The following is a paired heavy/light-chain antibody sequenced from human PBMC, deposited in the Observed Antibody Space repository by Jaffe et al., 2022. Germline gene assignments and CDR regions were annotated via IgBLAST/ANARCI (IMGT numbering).Light chain of an antibody. Sequence: SYELTQPPSVSVSPGQTASITCSGDKLGDKYACWYQQKPGQSPVLVIYQDSKRPSGIPERFSGSNSGNTATLTISGTQAMDEADYYCQAWDSSTPVVFGGGTKLTVL. V-gene: IGLV3-1*01. CDR3: QAWDSSTPVV. J-gene: IGLJ2*01. CDR1: KLGDKY. CDR2: QDS.
Heavy chain of an antibody. CDR3: VRGRGNTKGRKGNYYDSSGYGGPYYFDY. CDR1: GYSFTSYW. V-gene: IGHV5-51*03. D-gene: IGHD3-22*01. J-gene: IGHJ4*02. CDR2: IYPGDSDT. Sequence: EVQLVQSGAEVKKPGESLKISCKGSGYSFTSYWIGWVRQMPGKGLEWMGIIYPGDSDTRYSPSFQGQVTISADKSISTAYLQWSSLKASDTAMYYCVRGRGNTKGRKGNYYDSSGYGGPYYFDYWGQGTLVTVSS.